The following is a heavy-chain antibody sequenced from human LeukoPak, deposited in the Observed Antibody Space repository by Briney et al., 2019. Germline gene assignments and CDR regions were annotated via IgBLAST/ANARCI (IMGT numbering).Heavy chain of an antibody. CDR2: ISGGGGGT. CDR3: AKGTRSGSYYPFDS. D-gene: IGHD3-10*01. V-gene: IGHV3-23*01. Sequence: GGSLRLSCAASGFTFSTYAMNWVRQAPGKGLEWVSAISGGGGGTYYADSVKGRFTISRDNSMNTLFLQMSSLRAEDTAVYYCAKGTRSGSYYPFDSWGQGTLVTVSS. CDR1: GFTFSTYA. J-gene: IGHJ4*02.